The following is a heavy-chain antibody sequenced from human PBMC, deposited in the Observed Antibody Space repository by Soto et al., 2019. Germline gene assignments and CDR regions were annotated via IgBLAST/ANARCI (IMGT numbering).Heavy chain of an antibody. J-gene: IGHJ6*02. Sequence: PGGSLRLSCAASGFTFSSYDMHWVRQATGKVLEWVSAIGTAGDTYYPGSVKGRFTISRENAKNSLYLQMNSLRAGDTAVYYCARFALSIARKVAIFGVVPEYGMDVWGQGTTVTVSS. V-gene: IGHV3-13*01. CDR2: IGTAGDT. D-gene: IGHD3-3*01. CDR1: GFTFSSYD. CDR3: ARFALSIARKVAIFGVVPEYGMDV.